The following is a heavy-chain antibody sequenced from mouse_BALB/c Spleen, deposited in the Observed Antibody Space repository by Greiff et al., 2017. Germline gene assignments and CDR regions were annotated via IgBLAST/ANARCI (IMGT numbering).Heavy chain of an antibody. CDR1: GYPITSGY. CDR3: ATYEFLCAMDY. Sequence: EVKLVESGPSLVKPSHSLSLTCSATGYPITSGYRNWIRQLPGNKLEYMGYISHSCSTYYNLSHKSRISITRAPSKNQYYLQLNSVTTEDTDTYYCATYEFLCAMDYWGQGTSVTVSS. V-gene: IGHV3-8*02. J-gene: IGHJ4*01. D-gene: IGHD2-3*01. CDR2: ISHSCST.